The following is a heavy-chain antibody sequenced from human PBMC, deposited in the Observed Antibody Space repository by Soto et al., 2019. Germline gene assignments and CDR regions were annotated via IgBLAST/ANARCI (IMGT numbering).Heavy chain of an antibody. D-gene: IGHD6-13*01. CDR3: ASEAAADIGGFDY. J-gene: IGHJ4*02. Sequence: QVQLQESGPGLVKPSESLSLTCTVSGGSVSSGSYYWSWIRQPPGKGLEWIGYIYYSGSTNYNPSLKSRVTISVDTSKNQSSLTLSSVTAADTAVYYCASEAAADIGGFDYWGQGTLVTVSS. V-gene: IGHV4-61*01. CDR1: GGSVSSGSYY. CDR2: IYYSGST.